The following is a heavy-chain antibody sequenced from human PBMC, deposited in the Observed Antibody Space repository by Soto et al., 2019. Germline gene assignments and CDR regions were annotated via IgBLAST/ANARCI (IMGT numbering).Heavy chain of an antibody. D-gene: IGHD3-9*01. Sequence: GGSLRLSCAASGFIFHDYGMHWVLQAPGKGLEWVAVISYDGSNKYYADSVKGRFTISRDNSKNTLYLQMNSLRAEDTAVYYCAKDRESSPISNWGQGTLVTVSS. J-gene: IGHJ4*02. CDR2: ISYDGSNK. CDR1: GFIFHDYG. V-gene: IGHV3-30*18. CDR3: AKDRESSPISN.